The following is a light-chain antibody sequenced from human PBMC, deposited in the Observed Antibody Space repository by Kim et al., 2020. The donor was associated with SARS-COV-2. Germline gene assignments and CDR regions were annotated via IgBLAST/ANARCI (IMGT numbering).Light chain of an antibody. CDR2: EVT. CDR1: SSDVGSYNR. CDR3: SSYTSSSTVV. V-gene: IGLV2-18*02. J-gene: IGLJ2*01. Sequence: GHSGTISCTGTSSDVGSYNRVSWYQQSPGTAPKVMIYEVTNRPSGVPNRFSGSKSGNTASLTISGLQAEDEADYYCSSYTSSSTVVFGGGTQLTVL.